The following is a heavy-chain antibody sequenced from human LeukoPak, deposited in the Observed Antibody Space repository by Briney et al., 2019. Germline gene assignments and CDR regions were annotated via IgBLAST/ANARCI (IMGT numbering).Heavy chain of an antibody. CDR1: GGSISSYY. J-gene: IGHJ4*02. Sequence: SETLSLTCTVPGGSISSYYWSWIRQPPGKGLEWIGYFHNSGTSTYNPSLKSRVTISADTSKNQFSLKLNSLTTADTAVYYCTRGAGWLIDYWGQGTLVTVSS. CDR3: TRGAGWLIDY. CDR2: FHNSGTS. D-gene: IGHD3-16*01. V-gene: IGHV4-59*01.